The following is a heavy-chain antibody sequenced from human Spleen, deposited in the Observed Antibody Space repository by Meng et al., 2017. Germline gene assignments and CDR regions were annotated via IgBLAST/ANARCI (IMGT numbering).Heavy chain of an antibody. CDR3: AKSGSPYDFWSGANYYFYYGLDV. Sequence: GGSLRLSCAASGFTLSSDAMTWVRQAPGKGLEWVSSISRTGGSTYYADSVMGRFTISRDRIRNTLHLQMDGLRAEDTAVYYCAKSGSPYDFWSGANYYFYYGLDVWGQGTTVTVSS. CDR2: ISRTGGST. J-gene: IGHJ6*02. CDR1: GFTLSSDA. V-gene: IGHV3-23*01. D-gene: IGHD3-3*01.